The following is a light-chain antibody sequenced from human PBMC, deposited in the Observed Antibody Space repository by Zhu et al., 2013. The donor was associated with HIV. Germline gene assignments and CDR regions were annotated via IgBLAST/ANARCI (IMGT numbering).Light chain of an antibody. V-gene: IGLV1-40*01. Sequence: QSVLTQPPSVSGAPGQRITISCTGSSSNIGAGYDVHWYQQLPGTAPKVVIYGNTNRPSGVPDRFSGSKSGASASLAITGLQAEDEADYYCQSYDSRLRRVFGGGTKLTVL. CDR3: QSYDSRLRRV. J-gene: IGLJ3*02. CDR1: SSNIGAGYD. CDR2: GNT.